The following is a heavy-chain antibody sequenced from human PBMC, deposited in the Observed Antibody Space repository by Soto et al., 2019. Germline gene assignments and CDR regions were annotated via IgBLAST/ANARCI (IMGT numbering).Heavy chain of an antibody. V-gene: IGHV3-7*05. CDR1: GVTFSPYW. CDR2: IKDDGGDE. D-gene: IGHD6-19*01. CDR3: AGGSGWISDT. J-gene: IGHJ5*02. Sequence: EVQLVESGGGLVQPGGSLRLSCAASGVTFSPYWMSWVRQAPGKGLEWVAIIKDDGGDEHYLEAVRGRFTISRDNAKKSLYLAMDSLRVEDTAVYYCAGGSGWISDTWGQGTLVTVSS.